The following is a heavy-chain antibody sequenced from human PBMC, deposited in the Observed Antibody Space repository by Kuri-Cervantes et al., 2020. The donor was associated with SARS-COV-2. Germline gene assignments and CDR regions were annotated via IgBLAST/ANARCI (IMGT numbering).Heavy chain of an antibody. D-gene: IGHD2-21*01. CDR1: GFNFSTSD. CDR3: AKDRAGVHDF. V-gene: IGHV3-30*18. Sequence: GESLKISCVASGFNFSTSDIPWVRQAPGKGLEWVTFISYDGKNKKCLAPGKGRFTISRDNSQNTLHLQMKSLRDEDTAIYYCAKDRAGVHDFWGQGTLVTVSS. CDR2: ISYDGKNK. J-gene: IGHJ4*02.